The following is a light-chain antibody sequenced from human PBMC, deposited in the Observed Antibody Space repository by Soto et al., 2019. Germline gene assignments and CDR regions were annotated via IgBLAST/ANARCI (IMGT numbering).Light chain of an antibody. CDR3: QHRSNWPLT. CDR2: GAS. Sequence: EIVMTQSPGTLSVSPGERATLSCRASQSVSSNLAWFQQKPGQAPRLLIYGASRRATGFPARFSGSGSGTDFTLTISSLQSEDFAVYYCQHRSNWPLTFGGGTKVDIK. V-gene: IGKV3-15*01. CDR1: QSVSSN. J-gene: IGKJ4*01.